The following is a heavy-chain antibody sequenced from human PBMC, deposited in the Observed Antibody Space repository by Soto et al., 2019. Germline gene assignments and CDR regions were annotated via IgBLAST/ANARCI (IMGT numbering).Heavy chain of an antibody. D-gene: IGHD3-9*01. CDR3: ASSAEVRYFHWLSPTLAY. V-gene: IGHV4-34*01. CDR2: INHSGST. J-gene: IGHJ4*02. CDR1: GGSFSGYY. Sequence: SETMSLTCAVYGGSFSGYYWSWIRQPPGKGLEWIGEINHSGSTNYNPSLKSRVTISVDTSKNQFSLKLSSVTAADTAVYYCASSAEVRYFHWLSPTLAYWXQGTLVTVPQ.